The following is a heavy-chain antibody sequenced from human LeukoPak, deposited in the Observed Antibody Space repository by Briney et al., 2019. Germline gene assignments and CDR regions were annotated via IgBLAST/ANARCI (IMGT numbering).Heavy chain of an antibody. CDR3: ARAPPWSGDHFDY. D-gene: IGHD7-27*01. Sequence: GASVKVSCKASGYTFTGYYMHWVRQAPGQGLEWMGWINPNSGGTNYAQKFQGRVTMTRDTSISTAYMELSGLRSDDTAVYYCARAPPWSGDHFDYWGQGTLVTVSS. J-gene: IGHJ4*02. CDR2: INPNSGGT. CDR1: GYTFTGYY. V-gene: IGHV1-2*02.